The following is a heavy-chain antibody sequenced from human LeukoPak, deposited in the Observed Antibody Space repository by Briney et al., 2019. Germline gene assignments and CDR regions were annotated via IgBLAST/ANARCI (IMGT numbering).Heavy chain of an antibody. CDR2: ISSSSYI. D-gene: IGHD6-6*01. CDR3: ARGTKYSSSELFDY. V-gene: IGHV3-21*01. J-gene: IGHJ4*02. CDR1: GFTFSSYS. Sequence: PGGSLRLSCAASGFTFSSYSMNWVRQAPGKGLEWVSSISSSSYIYYADSVKGRFTISRDNAKNSLYLQMNSLRAEDTAVYYCARGTKYSSSELFDYWGQGTLVTVSS.